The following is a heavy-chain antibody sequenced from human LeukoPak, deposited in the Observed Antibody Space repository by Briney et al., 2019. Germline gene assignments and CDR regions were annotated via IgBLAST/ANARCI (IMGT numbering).Heavy chain of an antibody. J-gene: IGHJ4*02. D-gene: IGHD1-26*01. Sequence: ETLSLTCTVSGGSISSSSYYWGWVRQAPGKGLEWVSDISGSGDSTNYADSVKGRFTISRDNSKNTLYLQMNSLRAEDTAIYYCAKSRGSYWVPEFDYWGQGTLVTVSS. CDR2: ISGSGDST. V-gene: IGHV3-23*01. CDR1: GGSISSSSYY. CDR3: AKSRGSYWVPEFDY.